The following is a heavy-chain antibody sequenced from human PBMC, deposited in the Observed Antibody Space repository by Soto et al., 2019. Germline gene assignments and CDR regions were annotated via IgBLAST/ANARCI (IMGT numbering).Heavy chain of an antibody. CDR2: ISAYNGNT. V-gene: IGHV1-18*04. D-gene: IGHD3-16*02. Sequence: SVKVSCKASGYTFTSYGISWVRQAPGQGLEWMGWISAYNGNTNYAQKLQGRVTMTTDTSTSTDYMELRSLRSDDTAVYYCARDSDYVWGSYREIPDVWGQGTTVTVSS. J-gene: IGHJ6*02. CDR1: GYTFTSYG. CDR3: ARDSDYVWGSYREIPDV.